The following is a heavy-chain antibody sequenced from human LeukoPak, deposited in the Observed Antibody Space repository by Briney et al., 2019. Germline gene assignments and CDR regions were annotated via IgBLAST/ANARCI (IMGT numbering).Heavy chain of an antibody. CDR1: GFTFSTYT. V-gene: IGHV3-21*01. CDR3: AKDRLVGGSDRHPLDY. CDR2: ISRSGDYI. Sequence: PGGSLRLSCAASGFTFSTYTMTWVRQAPGKGLEWVSSISRSGDYIFYADSARGRFTISRDNAKNSLYLQMTSLRAEDTAVYYCAKDRLVGGSDRHPLDYRGQGTLVTVSS. D-gene: IGHD1-26*01. J-gene: IGHJ4*02.